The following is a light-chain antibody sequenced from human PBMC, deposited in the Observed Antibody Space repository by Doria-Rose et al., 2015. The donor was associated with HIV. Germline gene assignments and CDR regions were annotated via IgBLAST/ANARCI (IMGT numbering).Light chain of an antibody. V-gene: IGKV3-20*01. CDR1: QSFSSTY. CDR2: DGS. J-gene: IGKJ1*01. CDR3: HQYGTSWT. Sequence: TQSPGTLSLSPGERATLSCRASQSFSSTYLAWYQRKPGQAPSRLIYDGSTRATGIPDRFSASESGTDFTLTINRLEPEDFALYYCHQYGTSWTFGQGTKVEI.